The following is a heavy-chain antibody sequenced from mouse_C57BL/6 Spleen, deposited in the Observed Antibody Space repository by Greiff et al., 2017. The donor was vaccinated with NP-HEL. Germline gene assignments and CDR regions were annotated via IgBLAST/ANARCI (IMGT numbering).Heavy chain of an antibody. CDR2: ISSGSSTI. CDR3: ARMYTLLYGNYGYFDV. CDR1: GFTFSDYG. D-gene: IGHD2-1*01. Sequence: EVQGVESGGGLVKPGGSLKLSCAASGFTFSDYGMHWVRQAPEKGLEWVAYISSGSSTIYYADTVKGRFTISRDNAKNTLFLQMTSLRSEDTAMYYCARMYTLLYGNYGYFDVWGTGTTVTVSS. V-gene: IGHV5-17*01. J-gene: IGHJ1*03.